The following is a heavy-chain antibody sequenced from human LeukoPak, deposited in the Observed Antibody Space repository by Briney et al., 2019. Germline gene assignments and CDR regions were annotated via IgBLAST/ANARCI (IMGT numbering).Heavy chain of an antibody. J-gene: IGHJ4*02. V-gene: IGHV3-33*06. CDR2: IWYDGSNK. CDR3: AKEGTYTSSWSHFDY. Sequence: GGSLRLSCAASGFTFSSYVMHWVRQAPGKGLERVAVIWYDGSNKYYADSVKGRFTISRDNSKNTLYLQMNSLRAEDTAVYYCAKEGTYTSSWSHFDYWGQGTLVTVSS. D-gene: IGHD6-13*01. CDR1: GFTFSSYV.